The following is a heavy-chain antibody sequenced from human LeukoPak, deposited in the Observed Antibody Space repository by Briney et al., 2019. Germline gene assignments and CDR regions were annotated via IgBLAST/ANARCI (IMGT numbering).Heavy chain of an antibody. Sequence: ASVKVSCNAFGYTFTSNYMHWVRQAPGQGPEWMGVISPSGGSTTYAQKFQGRVTLTRDMSTSTDYLELSSLRSEDTAVYYCAKDLVWFGEGNNWGQGTLVTVSS. J-gene: IGHJ4*02. CDR2: ISPSGGST. V-gene: IGHV1-46*01. CDR1: GYTFTSNY. D-gene: IGHD3-10*01. CDR3: AKDLVWFGEGNN.